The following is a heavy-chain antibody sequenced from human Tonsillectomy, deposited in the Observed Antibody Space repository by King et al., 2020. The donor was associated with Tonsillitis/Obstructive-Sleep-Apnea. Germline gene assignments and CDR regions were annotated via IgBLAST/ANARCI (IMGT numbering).Heavy chain of an antibody. Sequence: VQLQQWGAGLLKPSETLSLTCAVYGGSFSAYYWSWIRQPPGKGLEWIGEINHSGSTKYNPSLKSRVIISLDTSKNQFSLKLSSVTAADTAVYYCARGDLSTGYYASTDFDYWGQGTLVTVSS. J-gene: IGHJ4*02. D-gene: IGHD3-9*01. CDR3: ARGDLSTGYYASTDFDY. CDR1: GGSFSAYY. CDR2: INHSGST. V-gene: IGHV4-34*01.